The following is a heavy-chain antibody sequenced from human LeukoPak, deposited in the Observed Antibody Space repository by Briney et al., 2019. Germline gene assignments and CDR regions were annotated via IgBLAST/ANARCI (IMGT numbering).Heavy chain of an antibody. CDR3: AKGGIAVASTSYYYYMDV. D-gene: IGHD6-19*01. Sequence: GGSLRLSCLASGFTFSSYAMDWVRQAPGQGLQWVSAISGSGGTTHYADSVKGRFTISRDNSKNTLYLQMNSLRAEDTAVYYCAKGGIAVASTSYYYYMDVWGKGTTVTISS. CDR2: ISGSGGTT. CDR1: GFTFSSYA. V-gene: IGHV3-23*01. J-gene: IGHJ6*03.